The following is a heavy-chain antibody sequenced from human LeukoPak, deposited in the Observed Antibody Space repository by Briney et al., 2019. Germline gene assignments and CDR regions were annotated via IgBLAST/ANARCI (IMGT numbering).Heavy chain of an antibody. CDR2: ISGDGGIT. CDR1: GSTFSSHA. J-gene: IGHJ4*02. V-gene: IGHV3-23*01. D-gene: IGHD3-16*01. CDR3: ARGGGEVDY. Sequence: PGGSLRLSCAASGSTFSSHAMSWVRQAPGKGLEWVSIISGDGGITYYADSVKGRFTISRDNSKNSLYLQMNSLRAEDTAVFYCARGGGEVDYWGQGTLVTVS.